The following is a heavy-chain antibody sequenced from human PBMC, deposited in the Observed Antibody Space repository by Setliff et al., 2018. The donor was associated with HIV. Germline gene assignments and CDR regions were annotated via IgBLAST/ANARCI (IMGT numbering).Heavy chain of an antibody. J-gene: IGHJ5*02. V-gene: IGHV1-69*13. CDR1: GGTFSGHA. Sequence: EASVKVSCKAAGGTFSGHAINWVRQAPGQGVEWMGEIIPLFGTAHYAQRFQGRVTITADASTNTAYMELSRLKSADTAVYYCARAPAHEHSTGWYSSSNRFDPWGQGTLVTVSS. D-gene: IGHD6-19*01. CDR2: IIPLFGTA. CDR3: ARAPAHEHSTGWYSSSNRFDP.